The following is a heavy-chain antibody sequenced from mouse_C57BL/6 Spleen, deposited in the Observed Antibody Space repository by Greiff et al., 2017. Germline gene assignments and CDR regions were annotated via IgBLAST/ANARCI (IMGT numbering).Heavy chain of an antibody. V-gene: IGHV1-42*01. CDR3: AVVVTPYYFDY. D-gene: IGHD2-2*01. Sequence: DVQLQESGPELVKPGASVKISCKASGYSFTGYYMNWVKQSPEKSLEWIGEINPSTGGTTYNQKFKAKATLTVDKSSSTAYMQLKSLTSEDSAVYYCAVVVTPYYFDYWGQGTTLTVSS. J-gene: IGHJ2*01. CDR2: INPSTGGT. CDR1: GYSFTGYY.